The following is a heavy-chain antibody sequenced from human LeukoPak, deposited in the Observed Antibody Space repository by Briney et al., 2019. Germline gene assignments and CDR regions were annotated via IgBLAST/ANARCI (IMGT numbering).Heavy chain of an antibody. Sequence: GGSLRLSCAASGFTFDDYAMHWVRQAPGKGLEWVSLISGDGGSTYYADSVKGRFTISRDNTKNSLYLQMNSLRTEDTALYYGAKDIDGSGYSSSWYPDYWGQGTLVTVSS. V-gene: IGHV3-43*02. CDR2: ISGDGGST. CDR3: AKDIDGSGYSSSWYPDY. D-gene: IGHD6-13*01. J-gene: IGHJ4*02. CDR1: GFTFDDYA.